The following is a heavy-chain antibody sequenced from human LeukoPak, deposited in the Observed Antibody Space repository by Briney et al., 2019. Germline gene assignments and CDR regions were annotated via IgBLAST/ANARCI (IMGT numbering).Heavy chain of an antibody. J-gene: IGHJ6*03. V-gene: IGHV3-30*02. Sequence: GGSLRLSCAASGFTFSNYVMHWVRQAPGKGLEWVAYLRFDGSNKYYADSVKGRFTISRDNSKNTLYLQVNSLRAEDTAVYYCAKDSGNIVVVPAAMDYYYYYMDVWGKGTTVIVSS. CDR3: AKDSGNIVVVPAAMDYYYYYMDV. CDR1: GFTFSNYV. D-gene: IGHD2-2*01. CDR2: LRFDGSNK.